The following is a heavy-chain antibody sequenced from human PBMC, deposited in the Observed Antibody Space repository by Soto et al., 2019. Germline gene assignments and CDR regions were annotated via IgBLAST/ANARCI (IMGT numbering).Heavy chain of an antibody. J-gene: IGHJ5*02. V-gene: IGHV1-3*01. CDR1: GYSFTSYW. CDR2: INPDNGNT. Sequence: GESLKISCNGSGYSFTSYWISWGRQAPGQRLEWMGWINPDNGNTKSSQKFQDRVIITRDTSASTAYMDLSSLRSEDTAVYYCARGIATGQLDPWGQGTLVTVSS. CDR3: ARGIATGQLDP. D-gene: IGHD2-15*01.